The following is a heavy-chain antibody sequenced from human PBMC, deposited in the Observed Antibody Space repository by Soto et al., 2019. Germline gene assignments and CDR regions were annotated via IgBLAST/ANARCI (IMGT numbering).Heavy chain of an antibody. CDR2: IKSKTDGGTT. CDR3: TTATIAVAGSDAFDI. V-gene: IGHV3-15*01. Sequence: EVQLVESGGGLVKPGGSLRLSCAASGFTFSNAWMSWVRQAPGKGLEWVGRIKSKTDGGTTDYAAPVKGRFTISRDDSKNTLYLQMNSLKTEDTAVYYCTTATIAVAGSDAFDIWGQGTMVTVSS. D-gene: IGHD6-19*01. J-gene: IGHJ3*02. CDR1: GFTFSNAW.